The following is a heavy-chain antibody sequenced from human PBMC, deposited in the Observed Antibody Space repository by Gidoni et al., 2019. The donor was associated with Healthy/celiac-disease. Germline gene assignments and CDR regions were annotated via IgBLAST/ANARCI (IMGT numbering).Heavy chain of an antibody. Sequence: QVQLVESGGGVVQPGRSLRLSCSASGFTFSSYAMHWVRQAPGKGLEWVAVISYDGSNKYYADSVKGRFTISRDNSKNTLYLQMNSLRAEDTAVYYCARVPGGSNHFDYWGQGTLVTVSS. CDR3: ARVPGGSNHFDY. J-gene: IGHJ4*02. CDR2: ISYDGSNK. V-gene: IGHV3-30-3*01. D-gene: IGHD3-16*01. CDR1: GFTFSSYA.